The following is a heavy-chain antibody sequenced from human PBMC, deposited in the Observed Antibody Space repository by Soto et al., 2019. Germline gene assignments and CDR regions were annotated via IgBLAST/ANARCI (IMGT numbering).Heavy chain of an antibody. CDR3: ARGPATTYYYYMNV. J-gene: IGHJ6*03. D-gene: IGHD1-26*01. Sequence: SETLSLTCTVSGGSIGSNYWSWIRQPPGKGLEWIGYIYYSGSTHYNPSLKSRVTISVDTSKNQFSLNPTSVTAADTAMYYCARGPATTYYYYMNVWGKGTTVTVSS. CDR1: GGSIGSNY. V-gene: IGHV4-59*01. CDR2: IYYSGST.